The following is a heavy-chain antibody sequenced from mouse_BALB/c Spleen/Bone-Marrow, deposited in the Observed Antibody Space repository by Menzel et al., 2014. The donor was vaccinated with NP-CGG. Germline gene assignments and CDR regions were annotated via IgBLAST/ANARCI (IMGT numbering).Heavy chain of an antibody. CDR3: TRSYYAKEGAWFAY. D-gene: IGHD1-1*01. CDR1: GYTFTSYY. V-gene: IGHV1S81*02. Sequence: VKLVESGAELVKPGASVKLSCKASGYTFTSYYMYWVKQRPGQGLEWTGGINPSNGGTNFNEKFKSKATLTVDKSSSTAYMQLSSLTSEDSAVYYCTRSYYAKEGAWFAYWGQGTLVTVSA. J-gene: IGHJ3*01. CDR2: INPSNGGT.